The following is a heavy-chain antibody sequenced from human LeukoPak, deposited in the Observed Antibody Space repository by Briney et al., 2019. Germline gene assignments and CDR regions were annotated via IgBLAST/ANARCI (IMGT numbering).Heavy chain of an antibody. D-gene: IGHD7-27*01. Sequence: RGSLRLSCAASGFTFSSYSMNWVRQAPGKGLEWVSSISSSSSYIYYADSVKGRFTISRDNAKNSLYLQMNSLRAEDTAVYYCARRNAGEPAYWGQGTLVTVSS. V-gene: IGHV3-21*01. J-gene: IGHJ4*02. CDR1: GFTFSSYS. CDR3: ARRNAGEPAY. CDR2: ISSSSSYI.